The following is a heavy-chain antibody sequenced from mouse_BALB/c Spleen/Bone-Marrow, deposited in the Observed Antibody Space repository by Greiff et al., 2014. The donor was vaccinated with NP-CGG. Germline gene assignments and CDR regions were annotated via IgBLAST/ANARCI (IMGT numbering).Heavy chain of an antibody. Sequence: EVKLMESGGGLVQPGGSLKLSCAASGFTFSSYTMSWVRQTPEKRLEWVAYISNGGCSNYYPDTLKGRFTISRDNAKNTLYLQMSSLKSEDTAMYYCARHGGSRGYYFDYWGQGTTLTVSS. CDR1: GFTFSSYT. CDR3: ARHGGSRGYYFDY. CDR2: ISNGGCSN. J-gene: IGHJ2*01. V-gene: IGHV5-12-2*01. D-gene: IGHD1-1*01.